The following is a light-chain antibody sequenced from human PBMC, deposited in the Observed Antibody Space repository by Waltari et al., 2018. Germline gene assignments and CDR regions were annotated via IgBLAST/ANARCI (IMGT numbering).Light chain of an antibody. Sequence: QSALAQPASVSGSPGQSITISCTGSSSDIGAFDLVSWYQQHPGRAPRLIIRNVSERPSGVPHRFSGSKSGNTASLTISSLRSKDESLYFCSSFTTGSTGLFGGGTKLTVL. V-gene: IGLV2-14*03. CDR3: SSFTTGSTGL. J-gene: IGLJ2*01. CDR2: NVS. CDR1: SSDIGAFDL.